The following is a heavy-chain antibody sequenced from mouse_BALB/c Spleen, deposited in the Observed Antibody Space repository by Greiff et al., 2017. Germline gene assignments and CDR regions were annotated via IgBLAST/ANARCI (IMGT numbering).Heavy chain of an antibody. D-gene: IGHD1-2*01. Sequence: EVKLQESGPELMKPGASVKISCKASGYSFTSYYMHWVKQSHGKSLEWIGYIDPFNGGTSYNQKFKGKATLTVDKSSSTAYMHLSSLTSEDSAVYYCARLLRLPGWYFDVWGAGTTVTVSS. CDR2: IDPFNGGT. J-gene: IGHJ1*01. V-gene: IGHV1S135*01. CDR1: GYSFTSYY. CDR3: ARLLRLPGWYFDV.